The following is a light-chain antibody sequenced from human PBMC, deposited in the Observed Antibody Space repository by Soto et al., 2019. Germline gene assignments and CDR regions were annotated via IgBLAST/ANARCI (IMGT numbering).Light chain of an antibody. CDR2: EVS. Sequence: QSALTQPPSASGSPGQSVTISCTGTSSDVGGYNYVSWYQQHPGKAPKLMIYEVSKRPSGVPDRFSGSKSGNTASLTVSGLQAEDEADYYCSSSAGSNNLVFGGGTKLTV. J-gene: IGLJ2*01. V-gene: IGLV2-8*01. CDR3: SSSAGSNNLV. CDR1: SSDVGGYNY.